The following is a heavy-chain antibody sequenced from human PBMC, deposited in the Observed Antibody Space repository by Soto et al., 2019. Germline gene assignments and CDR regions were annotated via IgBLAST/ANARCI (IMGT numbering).Heavy chain of an antibody. CDR1: GFTFSSYA. Sequence: GGSLRLSCAASGFTFSSYAMSWVRQAPGKGLEWVSAISGSGGSTYYADSVKGRFTISRDNSKNTLYLQMNSLRAEDTAVYYCAKYPGLGGGAYYYYYGMDVWGQGTTVTVSS. V-gene: IGHV3-23*01. J-gene: IGHJ6*02. CDR3: AKYPGLGGGAYYYYYGMDV. D-gene: IGHD3-16*01. CDR2: ISGSGGST.